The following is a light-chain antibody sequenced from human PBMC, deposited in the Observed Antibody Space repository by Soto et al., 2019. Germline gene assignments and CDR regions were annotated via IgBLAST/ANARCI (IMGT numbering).Light chain of an antibody. CDR3: QQYNNWPT. V-gene: IGKV3-15*01. J-gene: IGKJ1*01. CDR1: QSVYNS. Sequence: ETELTQSPATLSVSPGERATLSCRARQSVYNSLAWYQERPGQAPGLLIYGASTRATGIPARFSGSGSGTEFTLTISSLQSEDSAIYYCQQYNNWPTFGQGTKVDIK. CDR2: GAS.